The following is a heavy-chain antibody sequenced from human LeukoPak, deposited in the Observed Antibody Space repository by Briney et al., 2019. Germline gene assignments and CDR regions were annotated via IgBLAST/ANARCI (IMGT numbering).Heavy chain of an antibody. J-gene: IGHJ4*02. CDR2: ISGSGGST. D-gene: IGHD6-13*01. CDR1: GFTFSSYA. Sequence: GGSLRLSCAASGFTFSSYAMSWVRQAPGKGLEWVSAISGSGGSTYYADSVKGRFTISRDNAKNSLYLQMNSLRAEDTAVYYCAREGSSVGVDYWGQGTLVTVSS. V-gene: IGHV3-23*01. CDR3: AREGSSVGVDY.